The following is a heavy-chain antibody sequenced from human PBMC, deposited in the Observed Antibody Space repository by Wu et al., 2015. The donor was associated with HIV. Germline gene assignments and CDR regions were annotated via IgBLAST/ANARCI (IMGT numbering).Heavy chain of an antibody. Sequence: QVQLVQSGAELKKPGASVKVSCKASKYIFTAYYLHWIRQAPGQGLEWMGWINPSNGGTNFAQKFQGRVTMTKDTSIGTVYMEISRLTSDDTAVYYCAGYSSGYNWLRYWGQGTLVTVSS. J-gene: IGHJ4*02. CDR2: INPSNGGT. CDR1: KYIFTAYY. D-gene: IGHD3-22*01. V-gene: IGHV1-2*02. CDR3: AGYSSGYNWLRY.